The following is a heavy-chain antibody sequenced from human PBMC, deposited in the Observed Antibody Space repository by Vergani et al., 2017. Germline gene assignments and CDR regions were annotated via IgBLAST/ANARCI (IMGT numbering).Heavy chain of an antibody. V-gene: IGHV3-21*02. CDR3: ARYCSSTSCASPYYYYYGMDV. J-gene: IGHJ6*02. CDR2: ISGNNDDV. Sequence: EVQVVQSGGGLVKPGGSLRLSCETSGFIFSDYNLNWVRQAPGSGLEWVASISGNNDDVYYADSVKGRFTISRDNAKYSLYLDMSSLRAEDTAVYYCARYCSSTSCASPYYYYYGMDVWGQGTTVTVSS. D-gene: IGHD2-2*01. CDR1: GFIFSDYN.